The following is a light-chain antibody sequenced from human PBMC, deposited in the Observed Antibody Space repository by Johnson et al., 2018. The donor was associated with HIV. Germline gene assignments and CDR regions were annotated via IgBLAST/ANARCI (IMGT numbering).Light chain of an antibody. CDR1: SSNIGNNY. Sequence: QSILTQPPSVSAAPGQKVTISCSGSSSNIGNNYVSWYQQLPGTAPKLLIYDNNKRPSGIPDRFSGYKSGTSATLGITGLPTGDEADYYCGTWDSSLSAYDFGTGTKVAVL. J-gene: IGLJ1*01. CDR2: DNN. V-gene: IGLV1-51*01. CDR3: GTWDSSLSAYD.